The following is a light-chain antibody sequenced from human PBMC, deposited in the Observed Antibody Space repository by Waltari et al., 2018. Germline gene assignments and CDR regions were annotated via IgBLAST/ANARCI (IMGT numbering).Light chain of an antibody. V-gene: IGKV3D-20*02. CDR2: GTS. J-gene: IGKJ3*01. CDR3: QHRDHWPPDAT. CDR1: RSVNNTY. Sequence: EIVLTQSPGTLSLSPGERATLPCRASRSVNNTYLAWYQQKPGQAPRLLIYGTSTRATGIPARFSGSGSGTDFTLTISSLEAEDFAVYYCQHRDHWPPDATFGPGTKVDI.